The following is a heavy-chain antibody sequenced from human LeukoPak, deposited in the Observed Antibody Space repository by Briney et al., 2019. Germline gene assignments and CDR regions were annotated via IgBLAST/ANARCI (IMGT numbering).Heavy chain of an antibody. D-gene: IGHD3-22*01. CDR3: AKRYYDSSGYYKSYYFDY. CDR2: VSRSGDST. V-gene: IGHV3-23*01. CDR1: GFSFSSYA. Sequence: GGSLRLSCAASGFSFSSYAMTWVRQAPGKGLEWVSGVSRSGDSTYYADSVKGRFTISRDNSENTLYLQMNSLRAEDTAVYYCAKRYYDSSGYYKSYYFDYWGQGTLVTVSS. J-gene: IGHJ4*02.